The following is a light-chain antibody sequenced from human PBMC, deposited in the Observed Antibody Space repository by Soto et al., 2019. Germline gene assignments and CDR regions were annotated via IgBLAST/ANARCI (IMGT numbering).Light chain of an antibody. J-gene: IGKJ5*01. CDR1: QNIDIN. V-gene: IGKV3-20*01. Sequence: EIVLTQSPATLSLSPGERATLSCRASQNIDINLVWYQQKPGQAPRLLIFRASSRATGIPDRFSGSGSGTDFTLTINRLEPEDFAVFHCQQYDSSPITFGQGTRLRL. CDR2: RAS. CDR3: QQYDSSPIT.